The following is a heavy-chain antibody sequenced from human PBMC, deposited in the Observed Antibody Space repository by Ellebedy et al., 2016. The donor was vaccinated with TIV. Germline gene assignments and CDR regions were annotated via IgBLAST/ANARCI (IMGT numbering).Heavy chain of an antibody. Sequence: GESLKIPXAASGLTFSSCAMNWVRQAPGKGLEWVSAIGGGGVSKSYAASVKGRFTISRDNSKNTLYLQMNSLRAEDTAVYYCARQNYSSNDAFDIWGQGTMVTVSS. V-gene: IGHV3-23*01. CDR1: GLTFSSCA. CDR2: IGGGGVSK. CDR3: ARQNYSSNDAFDI. J-gene: IGHJ3*02. D-gene: IGHD2-2*01.